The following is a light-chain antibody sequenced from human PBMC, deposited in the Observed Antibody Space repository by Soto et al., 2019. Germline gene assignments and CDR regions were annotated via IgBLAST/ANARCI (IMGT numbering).Light chain of an antibody. J-gene: IGKJ5*01. CDR1: QSVTTR. V-gene: IGKV3-20*01. CDR2: GAS. CDR3: QQYGGSPIT. Sequence: IVLTQSPGTLSLSPGERVTLSCRASQSVTTRLAWYQHKPGQVPTLLMSGASNRASGVPVRFSGSGSGTDFTLTITRLEPEDFALYYCQQYGGSPITFGLGTRLEIK.